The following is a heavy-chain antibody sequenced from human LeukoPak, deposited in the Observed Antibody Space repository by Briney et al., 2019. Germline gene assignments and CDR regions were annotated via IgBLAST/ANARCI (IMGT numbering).Heavy chain of an antibody. J-gene: IGHJ4*02. CDR2: ISYDGSNK. Sequence: GGSLRLSCAASGFTFSSYAMHWVRQAPGKGLEWVAVISYDGSNKYYADSVKGRFTISRDNSKNTLYLQMNSLRAEDTAVYYCARYSSSDYIDYWGQGTLVTVSS. D-gene: IGHD6-6*01. V-gene: IGHV3-30-3*01. CDR3: ARYSSSDYIDY. CDR1: GFTFSSYA.